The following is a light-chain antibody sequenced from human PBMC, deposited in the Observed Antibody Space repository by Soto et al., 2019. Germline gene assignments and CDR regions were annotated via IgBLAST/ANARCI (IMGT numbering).Light chain of an antibody. CDR1: SNDVGGYDY. CDR2: DVS. CDR3: CSYSGTYSHV. J-gene: IGLJ1*01. V-gene: IGLV2-11*01. Sequence: QSVLTQPHSVSGSPGQSVTISCTGTSNDVGGYDYVSWYQQHPGKAPKLIIYDVSKRPSGVPDRFSGSKSGNTASLTISGLQVEDEADSYCCSYSGTYSHVSGTGTKVTVL.